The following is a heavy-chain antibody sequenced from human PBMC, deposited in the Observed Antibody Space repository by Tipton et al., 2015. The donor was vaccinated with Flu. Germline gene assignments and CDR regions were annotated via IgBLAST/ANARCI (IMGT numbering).Heavy chain of an antibody. CDR3: AREKDISGSEYFQQ. D-gene: IGHD6-19*01. CDR1: GGSISSSSYY. Sequence: TLSLTCTVSGGSISSSSYYWGWIRQPPGKGLEWIGSIYYSGSTYYNPSLKSRVTISVDTSKNQFSLRLIFVTAADTAVYYCAREKDISGSEYFQQWGQGTLVTVSS. J-gene: IGHJ1*01. V-gene: IGHV4-39*07. CDR2: IYYSGST.